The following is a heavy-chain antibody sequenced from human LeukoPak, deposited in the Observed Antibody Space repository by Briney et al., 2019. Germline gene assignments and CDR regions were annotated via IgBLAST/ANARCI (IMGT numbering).Heavy chain of an antibody. Sequence: PGGSLRLSCAASGFTFSSYSMNWVRQAPGKGLEWVSYISSSSSTIYYADSVKGRFTISRDNAKNSLYLQMNSLRAEDTAVYYCARDSQYYDFWSGYEDYYYYMDVWGKGTTVTVSS. D-gene: IGHD3-3*01. CDR3: ARDSQYYDFWSGYEDYYYYMDV. CDR1: GFTFSSYS. CDR2: ISSSSSTI. V-gene: IGHV3-48*01. J-gene: IGHJ6*03.